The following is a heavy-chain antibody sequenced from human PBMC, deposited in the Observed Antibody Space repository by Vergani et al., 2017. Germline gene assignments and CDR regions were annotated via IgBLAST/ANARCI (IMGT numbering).Heavy chain of an antibody. Sequence: QVQLVQSGAEVKKPGASVKVSCKAVGYTFTAYQMHWVRQAPGQGLEYMGWVDPNSGGTNNAQQFQGRVTMTWDTSISTAYMELSRLRSDDTAVYYCAGALNYYDSSGRLYARWGQGTLVTVSS. J-gene: IGHJ4*02. CDR3: AGALNYYDSSGRLYAR. CDR2: VDPNSGGT. D-gene: IGHD3-22*01. CDR1: GYTFTAYQ. V-gene: IGHV1-2*02.